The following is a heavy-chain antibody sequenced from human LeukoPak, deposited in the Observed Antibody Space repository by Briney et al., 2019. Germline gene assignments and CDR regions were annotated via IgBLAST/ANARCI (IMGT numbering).Heavy chain of an antibody. Sequence: GGSLRLSCAASGFTFSSYGMHWVRQAPGKGLEWVAFIRYDGSNKYYADSVKGRFTISRDNSKNTLYLQMNSLRAEDTAVYYCAKSLNYYGSGSHFDYWGQGTLVTVSS. J-gene: IGHJ4*02. CDR3: AKSLNYYGSGSHFDY. CDR1: GFTFSSYG. D-gene: IGHD3-10*01. CDR2: IRYDGSNK. V-gene: IGHV3-30*02.